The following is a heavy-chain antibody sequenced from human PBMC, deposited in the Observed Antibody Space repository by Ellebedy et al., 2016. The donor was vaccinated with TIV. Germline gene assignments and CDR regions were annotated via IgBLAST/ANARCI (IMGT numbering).Heavy chain of an antibody. CDR2: IYPGDSDI. J-gene: IGHJ4*02. CDR3: ARHAGSWFSGGSKAVVY. CDR1: GYSFTDYW. V-gene: IGHV5-51*01. D-gene: IGHD6-13*01. Sequence: GESLKISCKGFGYSFTDYWIGWVRQMPGKGLEWMGIIYPGDSDIRYSPSFQGQVTISADKSISTAYLQWSSLKASDTAMYYCARHAGSWFSGGSKAVVYWGQGILVTVSS.